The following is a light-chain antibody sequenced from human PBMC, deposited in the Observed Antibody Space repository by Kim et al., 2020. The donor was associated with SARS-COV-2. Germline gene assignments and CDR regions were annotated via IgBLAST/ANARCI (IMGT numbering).Light chain of an antibody. V-gene: IGKV1D-12*01. CDR1: HGIGNW. CDR2: SAS. Sequence: ASIGDRVTITCRASHGIGNWLAWYQQKPGKAPKFLIYSASSLRSGVPSRSSGSGSGTDFTLTIHSLQPEDFATYYCQQTTSFPWTVGQGTKVDIK. CDR3: QQTTSFPWT. J-gene: IGKJ1*01.